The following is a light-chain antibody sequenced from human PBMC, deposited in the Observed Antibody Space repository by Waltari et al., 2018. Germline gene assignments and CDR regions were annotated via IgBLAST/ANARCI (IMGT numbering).Light chain of an antibody. V-gene: IGLV1-44*01. CDR1: SSNLGSPN. CDR3: AAWDDSLNGRV. Sequence: QSGLTQPPSASGTPGQRVTISCSGSSSNLGSPNVHWYQHLPGTAPKLLTYSNNQRPPGVSDRFSGSKSGTSASLAISGLQSEDEAVYYCAAWDDSLNGRVFGGGTKLTVV. J-gene: IGLJ2*01. CDR2: SNN.